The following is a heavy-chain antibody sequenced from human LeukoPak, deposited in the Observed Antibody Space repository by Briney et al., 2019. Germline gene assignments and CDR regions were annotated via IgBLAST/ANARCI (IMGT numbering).Heavy chain of an antibody. CDR2: LKSKTDGETS. V-gene: IGHV3-15*01. D-gene: IGHD1-1*01. CDR3: IANLDY. Sequence: GGSLRLSCEASGITFSDAWMSWVRQVPGKGLEWIALLKSKTDGETSDYAAPEKGRFTVSRNDAENTLFLQMDSLKIDDTAVYYCIANLDYWGQGTLVTVSS. CDR1: GITFSDAW. J-gene: IGHJ4*02.